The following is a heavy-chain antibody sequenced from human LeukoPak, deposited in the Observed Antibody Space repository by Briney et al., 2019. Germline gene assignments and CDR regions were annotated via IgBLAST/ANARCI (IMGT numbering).Heavy chain of an antibody. D-gene: IGHD4-11*01. CDR1: GFTFSSYG. V-gene: IGHV3-30*03. CDR3: ARGQVGSGLKYSNYLKNYYYYCMDV. CDR2: ISYDETYI. J-gene: IGHJ6*03. Sequence: GGSLRLSCAASGFTFSSYGMHWVRQAPGKGLEWVALISYDETYIYYADSVKGRFTTSRDNSKNTLYLQMNSLRAEDTAVYYCARGQVGSGLKYSNYLKNYYYYCMDVWGKGTTVTVSS.